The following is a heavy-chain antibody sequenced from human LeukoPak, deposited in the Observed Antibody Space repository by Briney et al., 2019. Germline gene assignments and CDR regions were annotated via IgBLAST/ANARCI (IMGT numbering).Heavy chain of an antibody. D-gene: IGHD6-19*01. J-gene: IGHJ6*02. CDR3: ARVERRGVAGTLYPYYYYYGMDV. CDR1: GGTFSSYA. Sequence: ASVKVSCKASGGTFSSYAISWVRQAPGQGLEWMGGITPIFGTAKYAQKFQGRVTMTRDTSTSTVYMELSSLRSEDTAVYYCARVERRGVAGTLYPYYYYYGMDVWGQGTTVTVSS. V-gene: IGHV1-69*05. CDR2: ITPIFGTA.